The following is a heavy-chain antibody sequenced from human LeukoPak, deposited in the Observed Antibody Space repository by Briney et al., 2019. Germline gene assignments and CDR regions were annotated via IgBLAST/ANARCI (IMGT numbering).Heavy chain of an antibody. CDR1: GYSISSGYY. Sequence: PSETLSLTCTVSGYSISSGYYWGWIRQPPGKGLEWIGSIHHSGSTYYNPSLKSRVTISVDTSKNQFSLKLSSVTAADTAVYYCARGGGVAVAPPDYWGQGTLVTVSS. CDR2: IHHSGST. CDR3: ARGGGVAVAPPDY. D-gene: IGHD6-19*01. V-gene: IGHV4-38-2*02. J-gene: IGHJ4*02.